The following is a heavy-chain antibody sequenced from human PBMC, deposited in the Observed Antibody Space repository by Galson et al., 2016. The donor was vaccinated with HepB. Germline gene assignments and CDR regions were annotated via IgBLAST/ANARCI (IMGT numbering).Heavy chain of an antibody. CDR3: ARDLTSATDF. Sequence: ETLSLTCDVSGASISDIHWWTWVRQPPGRGLEWIGEIYYTGSTNYNLSLKSRVTISVDKSKRFLSLRLTSVTAADTAVYYCARDLTSATDFWGQGTLVIVSS. CDR2: IYYTGST. D-gene: IGHD2-2*01. CDR1: GASISDIHW. V-gene: IGHV4-4*02. J-gene: IGHJ4*02.